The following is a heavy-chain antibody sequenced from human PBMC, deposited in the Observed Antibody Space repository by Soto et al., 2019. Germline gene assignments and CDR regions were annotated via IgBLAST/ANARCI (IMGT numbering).Heavy chain of an antibody. D-gene: IGHD4-17*01. V-gene: IGHV4-4*02. J-gene: IGHJ4*02. CDR3: ARDRGDYGDYRFGFDY. Sequence: TSETLSLTCAVSGGSISSSNWWSWVRQPPGKGLEWIGEIYHSGSTNYNPSLKSRVTISVDKSKNQFSLKLSSVTAADTAVYYCARDRGDYGDYRFGFDYWGQGTLVTVSS. CDR2: IYHSGST. CDR1: GGSISSSNW.